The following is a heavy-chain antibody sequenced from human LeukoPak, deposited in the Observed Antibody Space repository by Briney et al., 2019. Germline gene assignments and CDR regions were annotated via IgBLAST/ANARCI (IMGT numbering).Heavy chain of an antibody. J-gene: IGHJ5*02. V-gene: IGHV1-18*01. CDR2: ISAYNGNT. CDR3: ARDRLLWTRGWFDP. D-gene: IGHD3-10*01. CDR1: GYTFTSYG. Sequence: ASVKVSCKASGYTFTSYGISWVRQAPGQGLEWMGWISAYNGNTNYAQKLQGRVTMTTDTSTSTAYMELRSLRSDDTAVYYCARDRLLWTRGWFDPWGQGTLVTVSS.